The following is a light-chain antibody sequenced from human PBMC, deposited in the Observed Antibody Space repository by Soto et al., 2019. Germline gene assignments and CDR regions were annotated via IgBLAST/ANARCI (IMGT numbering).Light chain of an antibody. CDR1: SSNIGNYY. V-gene: IGLV1-51*02. CDR3: GTSDSRLSIFA. Sequence: QSVRTQPASGSAAPVGKGSMSCSGGSSNIGNYYVSWHQQLPGTAPKLLIYENDKRPSGIPDRFSGSKSGTSATLGITGLQTGDEAAYYCGTSDSRLSIFAFRPGTTVTV. J-gene: IGLJ1*01. CDR2: END.